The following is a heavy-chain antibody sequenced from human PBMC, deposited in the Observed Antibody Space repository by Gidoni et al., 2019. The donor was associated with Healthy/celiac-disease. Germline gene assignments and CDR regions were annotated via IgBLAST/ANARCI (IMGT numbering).Heavy chain of an antibody. V-gene: IGHV5-51*01. CDR1: GYSFTSYW. D-gene: IGHD3-22*01. CDR2: IYPGDSDT. J-gene: IGHJ3*02. CDR3: ARGRGSSGYYSRAFDI. Sequence: EVQLVQSGAEVKKPGESLKISGKGSGYSFTSYWIGWVRQMPGKGLAWMGIIYPGDSDTRYSPSFQGQVTISADKSISTAYLQWSSLKASDTAMYYCARGRGSSGYYSRAFDIWGQGTMVTVSS.